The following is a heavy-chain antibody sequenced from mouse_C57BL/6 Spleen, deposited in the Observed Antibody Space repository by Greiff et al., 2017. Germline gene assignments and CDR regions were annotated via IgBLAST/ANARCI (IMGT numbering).Heavy chain of an antibody. CDR1: GYTFTSYW. J-gene: IGHJ2*01. Sequence: QVQLQQPGAELVKPGASVKLSCKASGYTFTSYWMHWVQQRPGQGLEWIGMIHPNSGSTNYNEKFKSKATLTVDKSSSTAYMQLSSLTSEDSAVYYCARETTVVEDYFDDWGKGTTLTVSS. V-gene: IGHV1-64*01. CDR3: ARETTVVEDYFDD. D-gene: IGHD1-1*01. CDR2: IHPNSGST.